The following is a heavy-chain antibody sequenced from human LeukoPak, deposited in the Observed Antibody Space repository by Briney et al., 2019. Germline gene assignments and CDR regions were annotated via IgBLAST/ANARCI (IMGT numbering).Heavy chain of an antibody. D-gene: IGHD2-15*01. J-gene: IGHJ4*02. CDR3: ATGLGYCSGGSCYSGFTQAPLDY. Sequence: PSETLSFTCTVSGGSISSSSYYWGWIRQPPGKGLEWIGSIYYSGSTYYNPSLKSRVTISVDTPKNQFSLKLSSVTAADTAVYYCATGLGYCSGGSCYSGFTQAPLDYWGQGTLVTVSS. V-gene: IGHV4-39*01. CDR1: GGSISSSSYY. CDR2: IYYSGST.